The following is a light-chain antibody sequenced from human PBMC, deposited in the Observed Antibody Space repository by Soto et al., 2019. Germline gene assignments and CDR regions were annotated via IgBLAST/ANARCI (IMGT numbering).Light chain of an antibody. CDR2: EGN. V-gene: IGLV2-23*01. CDR1: SSDVGTYNL. J-gene: IGLJ2*01. CDR3: CSYARSRTLL. Sequence: QSALTQPASVSGSPGESITISCTGTSSDVGTYNLVTWYQQHPGRVPRLILYEGNKRPSGVSSRFSASKSGNTASLTISGLQAEDEADYFCCSYARSRTLLFGGGTKLTVL.